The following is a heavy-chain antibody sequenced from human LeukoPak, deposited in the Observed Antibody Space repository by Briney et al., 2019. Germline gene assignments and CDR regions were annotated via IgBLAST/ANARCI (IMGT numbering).Heavy chain of an antibody. Sequence: GGSLRLSCAASGFTFSNYYMSWIRQAPGKGLEWVSYINKRGSTKYYADSAKGRFTISRDNAKNTLYLQMNSLRAEDTAVYYCARVAYSSSSSLDYWGQGTLVSVSS. V-gene: IGHV3-11*01. CDR3: ARVAYSSSSSLDY. CDR1: GFTFSNYY. CDR2: INKRGSTK. D-gene: IGHD6-6*01. J-gene: IGHJ4*02.